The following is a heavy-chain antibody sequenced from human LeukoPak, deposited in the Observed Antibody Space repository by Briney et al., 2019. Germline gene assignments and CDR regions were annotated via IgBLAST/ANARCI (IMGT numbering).Heavy chain of an antibody. V-gene: IGHV3-15*07. CDR1: GFTFSNAW. D-gene: IGHD6-19*01. J-gene: IGHJ4*02. CDR3: TTYSSGWYLLFDY. Sequence: KSGGSLRLSCAASGFTFSNAWMNWVRQAPGKGLEWVGRIKSKTDGGTTDYAAPVKGRFTISRDDSKNTLYLQMNSLKTEDTAVYYCTTYSSGWYLLFDYWGQGTLVTVSS. CDR2: IKSKTDGGTT.